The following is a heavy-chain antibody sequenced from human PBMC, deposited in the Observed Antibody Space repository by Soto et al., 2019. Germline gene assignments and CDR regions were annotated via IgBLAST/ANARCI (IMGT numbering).Heavy chain of an antibody. Sequence: SETLSLTCTVSGGSISSYYWSWIRQPPGKGLEWIGYIYYSGSTNYNPSLKSRVTISVDTSKNQFSLKLSSVTAADTAVYYCARDRRVTTIDYWGQGTLVTVSS. V-gene: IGHV4-59*12. CDR3: ARDRRVTTIDY. J-gene: IGHJ4*02. CDR1: GGSISSYY. D-gene: IGHD4-17*01. CDR2: IYYSGST.